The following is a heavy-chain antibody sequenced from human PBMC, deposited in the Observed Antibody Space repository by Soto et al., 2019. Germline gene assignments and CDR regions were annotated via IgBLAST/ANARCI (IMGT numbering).Heavy chain of an antibody. CDR1: GFTFSSYW. Sequence: EVQLVESGGGLVQPGGSLRLSCAASGFTFSSYWMHWVHQAPGKGLVWVSRINSDGSSTSYADSVKGRFTISRDNAKNTLYLQMNSLRAEDTAVYYCARVGYSYGYFYYYYYGMDVWGQGTTVTVAS. CDR2: INSDGSST. V-gene: IGHV3-74*01. D-gene: IGHD5-18*01. CDR3: ARVGYSYGYFYYYYYGMDV. J-gene: IGHJ6*02.